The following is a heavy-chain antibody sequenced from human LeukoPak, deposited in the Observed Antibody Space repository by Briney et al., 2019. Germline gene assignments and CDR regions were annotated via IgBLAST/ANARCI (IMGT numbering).Heavy chain of an antibody. D-gene: IGHD3-3*01. J-gene: IGHJ4*02. V-gene: IGHV3-30*02. CDR2: IRYDGSNK. CDR3: AKDLYYDFWSGYFDY. CDR1: GFTFSSYG. Sequence: HPGGSLRLSFAASGFTFSSYGMHWVRRAPGKGLEWVAFIRYDGSNKYYADSVKGRFTISRDNSKNTLYLQMNSLRAEDTAVYYCAKDLYYDFWSGYFDYWGQGTLVTVSS.